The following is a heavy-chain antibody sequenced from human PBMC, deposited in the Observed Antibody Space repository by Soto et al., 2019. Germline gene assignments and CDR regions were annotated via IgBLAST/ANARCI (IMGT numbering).Heavy chain of an antibody. CDR2: IYPSDSDT. Sequence: GESLKISCKGSGYIFTTNWIGWVRQMPGKGLEWMGIIYPSDSDTRYSPSFQGQVTISADKSITTAYLQWSSLKASDTAMYYCARKPGTAFDIWGQGTMVTVSS. CDR3: ARKPGTAFDI. J-gene: IGHJ3*02. V-gene: IGHV5-51*01. D-gene: IGHD3-10*01. CDR1: GYIFTTNW.